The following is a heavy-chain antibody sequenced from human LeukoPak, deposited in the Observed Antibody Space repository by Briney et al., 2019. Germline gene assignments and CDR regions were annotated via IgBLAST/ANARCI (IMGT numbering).Heavy chain of an antibody. J-gene: IGHJ4*02. CDR3: ARDGMGSYDQ. D-gene: IGHD3-10*01. CDR1: GFTFSDFY. V-gene: IGHV3-11*01. CDR2: ISASGHSM. Sequence: GGSLRLSCAASGFTFSDFYMFWIRQAPGKGLEWVSYISASGHSMYYGDSVKGRFTISRDNAKNSLYLQMNSLGAEDTAVYYCARDGMGSYDQWGQGTLVTVSS.